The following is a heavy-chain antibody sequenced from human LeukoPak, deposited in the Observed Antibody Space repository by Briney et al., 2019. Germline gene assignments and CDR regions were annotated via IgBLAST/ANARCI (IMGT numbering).Heavy chain of an antibody. CDR3: ARLGVTFDI. D-gene: IGHD3-3*01. Sequence: KPAETLSLTCTVSGGSISSSSYYWGWIRQPPGKGLEWIGSIYYSGSSYYNPSLKSRVTISVDTSKNLFSLKLSSVTAADTAVYYCARLGVTFDIWGQGTMVTVSS. CDR2: IYYSGSS. V-gene: IGHV4-39*01. J-gene: IGHJ3*02. CDR1: GGSISSSSYY.